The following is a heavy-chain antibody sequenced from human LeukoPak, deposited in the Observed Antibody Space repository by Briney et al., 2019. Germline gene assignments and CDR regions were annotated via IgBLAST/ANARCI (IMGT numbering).Heavy chain of an antibody. Sequence: GASVKVSCKASGYTFTSYDINWVRQAPGQGLEWMGWMNPNSGNTGYAQKFQGRVTITRNTSISTAYMELSSLRSGDTAVYYCARGRIIAARRGNYYYYYMDVWGKGTTVTVSS. D-gene: IGHD6-6*01. CDR1: GYTFTSYD. CDR3: ARGRIIAARRGNYYYYYMDV. J-gene: IGHJ6*03. V-gene: IGHV1-8*03. CDR2: MNPNSGNT.